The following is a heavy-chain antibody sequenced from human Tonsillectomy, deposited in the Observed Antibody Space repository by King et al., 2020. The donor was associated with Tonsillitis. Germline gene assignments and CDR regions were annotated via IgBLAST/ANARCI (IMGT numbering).Heavy chain of an antibody. Sequence: QLVQSGGGVVQPGRSLRLSCAASGFTFSSYGMHWVRQAPGKGLEGVAVIWSDENKKYYADSVKGRFTISRDNSQNTLYRKMNSLRAEDTALYFCASAGIPGKTCPDFWGQGALVTVSS. CDR1: GFTFSSYG. D-gene: IGHD1/OR15-1a*01. J-gene: IGHJ1*01. CDR2: IWSDENKK. CDR3: ASAGIPGKTCPDF. V-gene: IGHV3-33*08.